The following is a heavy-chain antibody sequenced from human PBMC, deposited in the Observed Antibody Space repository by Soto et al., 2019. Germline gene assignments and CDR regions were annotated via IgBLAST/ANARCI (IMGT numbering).Heavy chain of an antibody. V-gene: IGHV3-53*01. D-gene: IGHD3-9*01. Sequence: EVQLVESGGGLIQPGGSLRLSCAASGFTVSNNNMTWVRQAPGRGLEWISIIYARGDTYYADSVKGRFTISRDNSDNTLYLQMNSVRAEDTSMYYCARERDTTGYILRYWGQGTLVTVSS. CDR1: GFTVSNNN. CDR2: IYARGDT. CDR3: ARERDTTGYILRY. J-gene: IGHJ4*02.